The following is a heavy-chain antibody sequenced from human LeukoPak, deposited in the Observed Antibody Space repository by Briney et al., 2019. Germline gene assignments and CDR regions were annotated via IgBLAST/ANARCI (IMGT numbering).Heavy chain of an antibody. CDR3: ARDCVYCTPATCSSHLPEPPSLDY. CDR1: GXTFNNYG. J-gene: IGHJ4*02. D-gene: IGHD2-8*01. V-gene: IGHV3-33*01. CDR2: IWFDESNK. Sequence: PGGSLRLSCAASGXTFNNYGMHWVRQAPGKGLEWLAFIWFDESNKFYAASVKGRFTISRDNSKNTLYLQMNSLRAEDTAVYYCARDCVYCTPATCSSHLPEPPSLDYWGQGTLVTVSS.